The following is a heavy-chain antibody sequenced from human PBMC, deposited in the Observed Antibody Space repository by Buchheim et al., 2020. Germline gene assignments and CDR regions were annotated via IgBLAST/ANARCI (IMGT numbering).Heavy chain of an antibody. D-gene: IGHD2-8*01. J-gene: IGHJ6*02. V-gene: IGHV3-30-3*01. Sequence: QVQLVESGGGVVQPGRSLRLSCAASGFTFSSYAMHWVRQAPGKGLEWVAVISYDGSNKYYADSVKGRFTISRDNSKNTLYLQMNSLRAEDTAVYYCARVYDVLMVYASAYYYGMDVWGQGTT. CDR1: GFTFSSYA. CDR3: ARVYDVLMVYASAYYYGMDV. CDR2: ISYDGSNK.